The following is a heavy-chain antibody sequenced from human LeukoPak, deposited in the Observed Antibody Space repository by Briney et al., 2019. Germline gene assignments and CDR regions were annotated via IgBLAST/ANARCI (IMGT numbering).Heavy chain of an antibody. CDR3: AKGFGLVVVGAFDL. CDR2: ITGNGGST. J-gene: IGHJ3*01. CDR1: GFTFSTYG. Sequence: GGSLRLSCAASGFTFSTYGMSWVRQAPGKGLEWVAAITGNGGSTYYADSVKGRFTISRDISKNTLYLQMNSLRAEDTAVYFCAKGFGLVVVGAFDLWGQGIMVTVSS. D-gene: IGHD2-15*01. V-gene: IGHV3-23*01.